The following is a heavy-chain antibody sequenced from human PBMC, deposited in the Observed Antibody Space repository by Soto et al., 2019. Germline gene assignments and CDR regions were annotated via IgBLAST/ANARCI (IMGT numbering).Heavy chain of an antibody. CDR2: IVSSSNTI. CDR3: ARADSGYAHGYYYYGMDV. Sequence: GGSLRLSCTASGFTFNNYNMNWVRQAPGMGLEWLSYIVSSSNTIYYADSVKGRFTISRDNAKNSLYLQMNSLRAEDTAVYYCARADSGYAHGYYYYGMDVWGQGTTVTVSS. CDR1: GFTFNNYN. V-gene: IGHV3-48*01. J-gene: IGHJ6*02. D-gene: IGHD5-12*01.